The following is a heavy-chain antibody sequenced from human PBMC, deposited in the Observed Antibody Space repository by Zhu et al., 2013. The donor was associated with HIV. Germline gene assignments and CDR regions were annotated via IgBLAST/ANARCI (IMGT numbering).Heavy chain of an antibody. J-gene: IGHJ4*02. D-gene: IGHD2-21*02. CDR3: ARGRCAGGDCYSLDY. CDR2: MYYSGST. Sequence: QVQLQESGPGLVKPSETLSLTCTVSGGSISSSSYYWGWIRQPPGKGLEWIGNMYYSGSTYYPPSLKSRVIISADTSKNQFSLKLNSVTAADTAMYFCARGRCAGGDCYSLDYWGQGTLVTVSS. V-gene: IGHV4-39*07. CDR1: GGSISSSSYY.